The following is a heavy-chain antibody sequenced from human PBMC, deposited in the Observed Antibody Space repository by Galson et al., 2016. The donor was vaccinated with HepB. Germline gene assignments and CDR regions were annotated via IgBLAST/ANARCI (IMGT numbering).Heavy chain of an antibody. V-gene: IGHV4-30-4*01. J-gene: IGHJ4*02. D-gene: IGHD3-16*02. CDR2: IYYSGTT. CDR1: GGSVYSHDYY. Sequence: LSLTCSVSGGSVYSHDYYWTWIRQPPGKGLEWIGYIYYSGTTYYNPSLKSRIAMSIDTSKDQFSLTMTSVTSADPAVYYCARLFVGWGHYRFDSWGQGSLLIVSS. CDR3: ARLFVGWGHYRFDS.